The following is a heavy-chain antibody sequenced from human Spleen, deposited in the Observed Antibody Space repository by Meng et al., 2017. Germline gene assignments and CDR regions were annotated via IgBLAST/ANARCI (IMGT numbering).Heavy chain of an antibody. J-gene: IGHJ6*02. D-gene: IGHD3-9*01. CDR3: ARNRYFVPRGPGGYYYYGMDV. V-gene: IGHV4-61*02. Sequence: SETLSLTCTVSGGSISSGRYYWSWIRQPAGKGLEWIGRIYTSGSTNYNPSLKSRVTISVDTSKNQFSLKLSSVTAADTAVYYCARNRYFVPRGPGGYYYYGMDVWGQGTTVTVSS. CDR2: IYTSGST. CDR1: GGSISSGRYY.